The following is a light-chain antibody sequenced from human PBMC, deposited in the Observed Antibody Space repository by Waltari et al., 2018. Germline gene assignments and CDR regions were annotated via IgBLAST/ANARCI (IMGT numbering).Light chain of an antibody. Sequence: QSVLTQPPSASGTPGQRVTISCSGGSPTSGSHFVHWYQQVPGTAPELLIYRNKQRPSGVPDRFSGSKSGTSASLAISGLRADDEADYYCAAWDDRLSGVLFGGGTRLTVL. CDR1: SPTSGSHF. CDR3: AAWDDRLSGVL. V-gene: IGLV1-47*01. CDR2: RNK. J-gene: IGLJ3*02.